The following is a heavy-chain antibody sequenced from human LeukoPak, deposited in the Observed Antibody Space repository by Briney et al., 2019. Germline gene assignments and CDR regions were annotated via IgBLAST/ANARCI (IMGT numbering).Heavy chain of an antibody. J-gene: IGHJ4*02. CDR2: INPNSGGT. Sequence: GASVTVSCTASGYTFTGYYVHLVRQAPGQGLEWMGRINPNSGGTTYAQKFQGRVTMTRATSSSTAYMGRSRLRSDDTAVYYCARRRRYCSSTSCYSADGFDYWGQGTLVTVSS. D-gene: IGHD2-2*01. CDR1: GYTFTGYY. CDR3: ARRRRYCSSTSCYSADGFDY. V-gene: IGHV1-2*06.